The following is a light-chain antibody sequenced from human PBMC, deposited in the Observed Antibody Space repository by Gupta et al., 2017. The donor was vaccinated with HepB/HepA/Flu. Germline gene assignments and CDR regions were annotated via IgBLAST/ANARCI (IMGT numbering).Light chain of an antibody. Sequence: DIQMTQSPSSLSASVGDRVTITCRASQGIRNELGWYQQKPGKAPKRLIYAASSSQSGVPSRFSGSGSATDFPLTISILPPEDFTTYYCRQPNSYPRTFGEGTKVDIK. J-gene: IGKJ1*01. V-gene: IGKV1-17*01. CDR1: QGIRNE. CDR2: AAS. CDR3: RQPNSYPRT.